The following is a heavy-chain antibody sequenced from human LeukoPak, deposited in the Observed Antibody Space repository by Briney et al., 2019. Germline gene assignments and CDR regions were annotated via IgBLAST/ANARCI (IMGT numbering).Heavy chain of an antibody. V-gene: IGHV3-30-3*01. CDR1: GFTFSSFA. CDR3: ARDQGSSGRYGYLDY. Sequence: GRSLRLSCAASGFTFSSFALQWLRQAPGKGLEWVAALSYDGSNNYYADSVKGRFTVSRETSKNTLYLQMNSRRAEDAAVYYCARDQGSSGRYGYLDYWGQGTLVTVSS. J-gene: IGHJ4*02. CDR2: LSYDGSNN. D-gene: IGHD3-22*01.